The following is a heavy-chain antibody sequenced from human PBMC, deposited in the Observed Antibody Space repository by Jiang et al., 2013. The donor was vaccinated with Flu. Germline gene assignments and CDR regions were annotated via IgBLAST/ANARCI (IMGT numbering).Heavy chain of an antibody. J-gene: IGHJ3*01. CDR3: ARVRTGTGAFDS. Sequence: SGAEVKKPGASVKVSCKTSGYTFSGYYIHWVRQAPGQGLEWLGWINPNSGATSYAQKFQDWVTMTRDTSINTAYMELRRLRSDDTAVYYCARVRTGTGAFDSLGPRDNGH. V-gene: IGHV1-2*04. CDR2: INPNSGAT. CDR1: GYTFSGYY. D-gene: IGHD1-1*01.